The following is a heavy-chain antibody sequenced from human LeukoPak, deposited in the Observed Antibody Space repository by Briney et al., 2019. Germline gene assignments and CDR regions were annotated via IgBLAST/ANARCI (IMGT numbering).Heavy chain of an antibody. V-gene: IGHV3-33*06. CDR2: IWYDGSNK. CDR1: GFTFSSYW. D-gene: IGHD4-17*01. CDR3: AKDLGPGYGDSYY. Sequence: GGSLRLSCAASGFTFSSYWMSWVRQAPGKGLEWVAVIWYDGSNKYYADSVKGRFTISRDNSKNTLYLQMNSLRAEDTAVYYCAKDLGPGYGDSYYWGQGTLVTVSS. J-gene: IGHJ4*02.